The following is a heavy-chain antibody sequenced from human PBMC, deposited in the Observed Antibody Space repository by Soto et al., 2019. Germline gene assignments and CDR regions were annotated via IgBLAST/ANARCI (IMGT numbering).Heavy chain of an antibody. CDR2: INPNSGGT. V-gene: IGHV1-2*04. D-gene: IGHD6-13*01. CDR3: ARGRALLVQFLYYYYYYGMDV. CDR1: GYTFTGYY. Sequence: ASVKVSCKASGYTFTGYYMHWVRQAPGQGLEWMGWINPNSGGTNYAQKFQGWVTMTRDTSISTAYMELSRLRSDDTAVYYCARGRALLVQFLYYYYYYGMDVWGQGTTVTVS. J-gene: IGHJ6*02.